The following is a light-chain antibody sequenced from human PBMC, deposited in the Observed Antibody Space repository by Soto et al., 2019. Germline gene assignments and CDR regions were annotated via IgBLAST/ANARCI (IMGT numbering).Light chain of an antibody. Sequence: DIALTQSPATLSLSQGERATLSCRASQSVSSSYLAWYQQKPGQAPRLLIYGASSRATGIPDRFSGSGSGTDFTLTISRLEPDYFAVYYCQQYGSSPTFGQRTKVDI. CDR1: QSVSSSY. V-gene: IGKV3-20*01. CDR2: GAS. J-gene: IGKJ1*01. CDR3: QQYGSSPT.